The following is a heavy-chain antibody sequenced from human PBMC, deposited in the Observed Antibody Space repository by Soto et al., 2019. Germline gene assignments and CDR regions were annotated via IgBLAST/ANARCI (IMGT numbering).Heavy chain of an antibody. J-gene: IGHJ5*01. Sequence: PSQTLSLTCAISGDSVSSSSLTWNWIRQSPSRGLEWLGRTYYRSKWYNDYAESVKSRITINPDTSKNQFSLHLNSVTPEDTAVYYCVRLIGNSWLDFWGQGTLVTVSS. CDR1: GDSVSSSSLT. CDR2: TYYRSKWYN. V-gene: IGHV6-1*01. CDR3: VRLIGNSWLDF. D-gene: IGHD1-26*01.